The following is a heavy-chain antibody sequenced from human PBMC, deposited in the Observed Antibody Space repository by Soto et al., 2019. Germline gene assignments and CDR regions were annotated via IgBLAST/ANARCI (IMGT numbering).Heavy chain of an antibody. CDR3: ARGRRGYCSGGSCSFDY. J-gene: IGHJ4*02. CDR1: GGSFSGYY. D-gene: IGHD2-15*01. Sequence: QVQLQQWGAGLLKPSETLSLTCAVYGGSFSGYYWSWIRQPPGKGLEWIGEINHSGSTNYNPSLKCRVTISVDTSKNQFSLKLSSVTAADTAVYYCARGRRGYCSGGSCSFDYWGQGTLVTVSS. CDR2: INHSGST. V-gene: IGHV4-34*01.